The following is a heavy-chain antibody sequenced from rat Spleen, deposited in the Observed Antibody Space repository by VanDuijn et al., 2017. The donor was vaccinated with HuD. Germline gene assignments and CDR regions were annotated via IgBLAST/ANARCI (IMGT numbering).Heavy chain of an antibody. J-gene: IGHJ1*01. CDR1: GFSFSNYG. V-gene: IGHV5-22*01. CDR3: ARAGYLRDWYFDF. Sequence: EVQLVESGGGLVQPGRSMKLSCAASGFSFSNYGMAWVRQAPKKGLEWVATISYEGSSTYYGDSVKGRFTISRDNAKSSLYVQMDSLRSEDTATYYCARAGYLRDWYFDFWGPGTMVTVSS. CDR2: ISYEGSST. D-gene: IGHD2-2*01.